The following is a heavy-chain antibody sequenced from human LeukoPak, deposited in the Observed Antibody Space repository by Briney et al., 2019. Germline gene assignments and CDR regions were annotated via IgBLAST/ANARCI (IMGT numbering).Heavy chain of an antibody. J-gene: IGHJ4*02. Sequence: SETLSLTCTVSGSSISSSSYYWGWIRQPPGKGLEWIGSIYYSGSTYYNPSLKSRVTISVDTSKNQFSLKLSSVTAADTAVYYCATIGSHYYFDYWGQGTLVTVSS. CDR1: GSSISSSSYY. CDR2: IYYSGST. CDR3: ATIGSHYYFDY. V-gene: IGHV4-39*07.